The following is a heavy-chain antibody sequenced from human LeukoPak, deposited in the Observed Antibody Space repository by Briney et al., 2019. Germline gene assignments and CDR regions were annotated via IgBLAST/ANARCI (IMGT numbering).Heavy chain of an antibody. D-gene: IGHD5-24*01. CDR3: ARGPDRGWLQFAY. Sequence: GGSLRLSCAASGFTFSSYWMSWVRQAPGKGLEWVANIKQDGSEKYYVDSVKGRFTISRDNAKNSLYLQMNSLRAEDTAVYYCARGPDRGWLQFAYWGQGTQVTVSS. CDR1: GFTFSSYW. V-gene: IGHV3-7*01. CDR2: IKQDGSEK. J-gene: IGHJ4*02.